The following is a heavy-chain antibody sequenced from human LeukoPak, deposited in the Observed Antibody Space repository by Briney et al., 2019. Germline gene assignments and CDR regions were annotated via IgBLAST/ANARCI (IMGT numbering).Heavy chain of an antibody. V-gene: IGHV3-23*01. D-gene: IGHD2-2*01. CDR2: ISGSGGST. CDR3: ARVGGHCTSTSCPPPDY. J-gene: IGHJ4*02. CDR1: GFTFSRYA. Sequence: PGGSLRLSCAASGFTFSRYAMTWVRQGPGKGLEWLSAISGSGGSTYYADSVKGRLTISRDNAKSSVFLQLNSLRAEDTAVYYCARVGGHCTSTSCPPPDYWGQGTLVTVSS.